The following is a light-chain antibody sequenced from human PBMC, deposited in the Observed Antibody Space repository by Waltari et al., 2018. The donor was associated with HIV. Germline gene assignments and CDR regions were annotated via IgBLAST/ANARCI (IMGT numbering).Light chain of an antibody. CDR1: SSDIGSNP. J-gene: IGLJ2*01. Sequence: QSVLTQPPSASGTPGQRVTIPCSGSSSDIGSNPVNWYQQLPGTAPKPLIYGKKQRPAGVPDRFSGSRSGTSASLTISGLQSEDEADYHCASWDDSLNGYVVFGGGTKLTVL. CDR3: ASWDDSLNGYVV. CDR2: GKK. V-gene: IGLV1-44*01.